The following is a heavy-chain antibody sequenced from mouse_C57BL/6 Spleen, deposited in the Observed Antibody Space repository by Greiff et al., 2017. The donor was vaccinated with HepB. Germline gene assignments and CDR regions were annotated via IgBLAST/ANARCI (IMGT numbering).Heavy chain of an antibody. CDR3: ARYFRAMDY. Sequence: VQLQQSGAELVRPGSSVKLSCKASGYTFTSYWMHWVKQRPIQGLEWIGNIDPSDSETHYNQKFKDKATLTVDKSSSTAYMQLSSLTSEDSAVSYCARYFRAMDYWGQGTSVTVSS. V-gene: IGHV1-52*01. CDR2: IDPSDSET. CDR1: GYTFTSYW. J-gene: IGHJ4*01.